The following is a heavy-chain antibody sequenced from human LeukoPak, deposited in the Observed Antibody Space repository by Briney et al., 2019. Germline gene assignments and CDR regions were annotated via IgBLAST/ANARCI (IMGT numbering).Heavy chain of an antibody. CDR1: GGSISSYY. CDR2: IYYSGST. Sequence: SETLSLTCTVSGGSISSYYWSWIRQPPGKGLEWIGYIYYSGSTNYNPSLKSRVTISVDTSKNQFSLKLSSVTAADTAVYYCAREDYYYYGMDVWGQGTTVTVSS. J-gene: IGHJ6*02. CDR3: AREDYYYYGMDV. V-gene: IGHV4-59*01.